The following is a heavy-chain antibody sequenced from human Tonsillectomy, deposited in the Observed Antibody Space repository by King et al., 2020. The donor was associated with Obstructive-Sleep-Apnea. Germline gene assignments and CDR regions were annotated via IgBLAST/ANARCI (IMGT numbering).Heavy chain of an antibody. J-gene: IGHJ4*02. CDR1: GGSFSSHA. D-gene: IGHD4-11*01. CDR2: IIPTFDTA. V-gene: IGHV1-69*06. Sequence: QLVQSGAEVKKPGSSVKVSCKASGGSFSSHAISWVRQAPGQGLEWMGGIIPTFDTANYAQKFQGRVTITADKSTSTAYMELSSLRSEDTAVYYCARGPTTISHLEYWGQGTPVTVSS. CDR3: ARGPTTISHLEY.